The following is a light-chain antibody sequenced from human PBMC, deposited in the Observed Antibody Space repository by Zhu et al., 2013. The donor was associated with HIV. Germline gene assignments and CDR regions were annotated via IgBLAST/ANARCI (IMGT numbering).Light chain of an antibody. V-gene: IGLV2-14*01. CDR2: DVS. Sequence: QSALTQPASVSASPGQSITISCTGTSSDLGTYNYVSWYQQYPGKAPKLMIYDVSNRPSGVSNRFSGSKSGNTASLTISGLQAEDEADYYCSSYTINTLQLFGGGTKVTVL. J-gene: IGLJ3*02. CDR3: SSYTINTLQL. CDR1: SSDLGTYNY.